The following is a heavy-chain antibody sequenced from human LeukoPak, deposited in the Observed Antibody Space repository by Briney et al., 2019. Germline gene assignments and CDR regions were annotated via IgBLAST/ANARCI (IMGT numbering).Heavy chain of an antibody. CDR3: AKAIYKGGYSGLDY. Sequence: GGSLRLSCAASGFTFDDYAMHWVRQAPGKGLEWVSLISWDGGSTYYADSVKGRFTISRDNSKNSLYLQMNSLRAEDTALYYCAKAIYKGGYSGLDYWGQGTLVTVSS. J-gene: IGHJ4*02. D-gene: IGHD5-12*01. CDR1: GFTFDDYA. V-gene: IGHV3-43D*03. CDR2: ISWDGGST.